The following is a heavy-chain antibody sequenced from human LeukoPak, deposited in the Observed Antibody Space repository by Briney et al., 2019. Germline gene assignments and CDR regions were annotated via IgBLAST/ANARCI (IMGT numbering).Heavy chain of an antibody. CDR1: GGSISSYY. Sequence: PSETLSLTCTVSGGSISSYYWSWIRQPPGRGLEWIGHIYYSGSTTYNPSLKSRVTVSVDMSNNQFSLKLSSVTAADTAVYYCARDIGGDSYGFGFDYWGQGTLVTVSS. CDR2: IYYSGST. CDR3: ARDIGGDSYGFGFDY. D-gene: IGHD5-18*01. V-gene: IGHV4-59*01. J-gene: IGHJ4*02.